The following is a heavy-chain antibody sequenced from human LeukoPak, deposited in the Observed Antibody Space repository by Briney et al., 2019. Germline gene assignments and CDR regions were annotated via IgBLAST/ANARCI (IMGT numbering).Heavy chain of an antibody. D-gene: IGHD3-16*01. CDR3: ARDTWGYYFDY. V-gene: IGHV3-7*01. CDR1: GFTFSSYE. Sequence: PGGSLRLSCSASGFTFSSYEMNWVRQAPGKGLEWVANIKQDGSEKYYVDSVKGRFTISRDNAKNSLYLQMNSLRAEDTAVYYCARDTWGYYFDYWGQGTLVTVSS. J-gene: IGHJ4*02. CDR2: IKQDGSEK.